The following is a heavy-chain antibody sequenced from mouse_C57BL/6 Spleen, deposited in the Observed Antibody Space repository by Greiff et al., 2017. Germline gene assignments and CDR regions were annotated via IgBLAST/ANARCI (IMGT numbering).Heavy chain of an antibody. CDR3: ARSLYGNPYYAMDY. D-gene: IGHD2-1*01. V-gene: IGHV1-69*01. CDR2: IDPSDSYT. CDR1: GYTFTSYW. Sequence: VQLQQPGAELVMPGASVKLSCKASGYTFTSYWMHWVKQRPGQGLEWIGEIDPSDSYTNYNQKFKGKSTLTVDKSSSQAYMQLSSLTSEDSAVYYCARSLYGNPYYAMDYWGQGTSVTVSS. J-gene: IGHJ4*01.